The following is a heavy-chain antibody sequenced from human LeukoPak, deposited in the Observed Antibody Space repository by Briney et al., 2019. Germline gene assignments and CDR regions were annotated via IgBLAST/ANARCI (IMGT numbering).Heavy chain of an antibody. CDR1: GFPFCSYA. Sequence: GGSLRLSCAASGFPFCSYAMSWGRQAPGKGLGWVSAISGSGGSTYYADSVKGRFTISRDNSKNTLYLQMNSLRAEDTAVYYCAKVMSAVAGGVDYWGQGTLVTVSS. J-gene: IGHJ4*02. CDR2: ISGSGGST. D-gene: IGHD6-19*01. CDR3: AKVMSAVAGGVDY. V-gene: IGHV3-23*01.